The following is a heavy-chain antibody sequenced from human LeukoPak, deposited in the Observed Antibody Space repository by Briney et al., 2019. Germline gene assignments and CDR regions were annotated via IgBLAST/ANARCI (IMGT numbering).Heavy chain of an antibody. CDR2: FDPEDGET. J-gene: IGHJ4*02. CDR1: GYTLTELS. Sequence: ASVKVSCKVSGYTLTELSMHWVRQAPGKGLEWMGGFDPEDGETIYAQKFQGRVTMTEGTSTDTAYMELSSLRSEDTAVYYCATERGIAAAGTIFDYWGQGTLVTVSS. D-gene: IGHD6-13*01. CDR3: ATERGIAAAGTIFDY. V-gene: IGHV1-24*01.